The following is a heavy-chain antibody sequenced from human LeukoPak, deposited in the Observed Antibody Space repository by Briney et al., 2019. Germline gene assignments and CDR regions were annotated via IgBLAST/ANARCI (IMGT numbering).Heavy chain of an antibody. J-gene: IGHJ4*02. D-gene: IGHD6-13*01. CDR3: AKLIVAAGTNY. CDR1: GFTFSTYG. Sequence: GGSLRLSCAASGFTFSTYGMSWVRQAPGKGLEWVSSIGSSGSTTYYTDSVKGRFTISRDNSKSTLFLQMNSLRAEDTAVYYCAKLIVAAGTNYWGQGTLVTVSS. CDR2: IGSSGSTT. V-gene: IGHV3-23*01.